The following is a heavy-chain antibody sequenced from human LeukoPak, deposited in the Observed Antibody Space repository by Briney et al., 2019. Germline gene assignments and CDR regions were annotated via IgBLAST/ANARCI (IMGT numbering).Heavy chain of an antibody. V-gene: IGHV3-53*01. CDR2: TYTGGNS. CDR1: GFTVSSIH. D-gene: IGHD3-22*01. Sequence: PGGSLRLSCAASGFTVSSIHMVWVRQAPGKGLEWVSVTYTGGNSYYADSVKGRFIISRDISKNTLYLQMNSLRAEDSPLYYCARGGRGSAAVVAPRSFDIWGQGTMVTVSS. CDR3: ARGGRGSAAVVAPRSFDI. J-gene: IGHJ3*02.